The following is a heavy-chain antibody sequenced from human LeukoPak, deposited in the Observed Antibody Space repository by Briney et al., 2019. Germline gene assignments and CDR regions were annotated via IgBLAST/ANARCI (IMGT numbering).Heavy chain of an antibody. CDR2: FDPEDGET. V-gene: IGHV1-24*01. J-gene: IGHJ4*02. CDR3: ATAIVEVVAATTYFDY. CDR1: GYTLTELS. D-gene: IGHD2-15*01. Sequence: ASVKVSCKVSGYTLTELSMHWVRQAPGKGLEWMGGFDPEDGETIYAQKFQGRVTMTEDTSTDTAYMELSSLRSEDTAVYYCATAIVEVVAATTYFDYWGQGTLVTVSS.